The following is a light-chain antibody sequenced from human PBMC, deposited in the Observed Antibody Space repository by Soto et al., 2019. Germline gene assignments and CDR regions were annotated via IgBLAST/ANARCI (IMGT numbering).Light chain of an antibody. Sequence: QSALPQPASVSGSPGQSITISCTGTSSDDGSYNLVSWYRQHPGKAPKLIIYEGSKRPSGVSSRFSGSRSGNTASLTISGLQAEDEADYFCCSYAGSGTLVFGGGTKLTVL. V-gene: IGLV2-23*01. CDR2: EGS. CDR1: SSDDGSYNL. CDR3: CSYAGSGTLV. J-gene: IGLJ2*01.